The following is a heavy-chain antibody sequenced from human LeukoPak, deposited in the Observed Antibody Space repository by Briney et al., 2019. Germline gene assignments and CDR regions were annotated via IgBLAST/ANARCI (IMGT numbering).Heavy chain of an antibody. Sequence: GGSLRLSCAASGFTFSGYTMKWVRQAPGKGLEWVANMKQDGSEKYYVDSVKGRFTISRDNAKNSLYLQMNSLSAEDTAIYYCARDRRDGYNVLDYWGQGTLVTVSS. CDR2: MKQDGSEK. CDR1: GFTFSGYT. CDR3: ARDRRDGYNVLDY. J-gene: IGHJ4*02. V-gene: IGHV3-7*01. D-gene: IGHD5-24*01.